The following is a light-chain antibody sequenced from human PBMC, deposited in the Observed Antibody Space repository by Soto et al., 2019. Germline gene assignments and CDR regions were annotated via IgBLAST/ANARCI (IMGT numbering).Light chain of an antibody. V-gene: IGKV1-5*01. CDR3: QQYNSFTLT. CDR1: QSISSW. J-gene: IGKJ1*01. CDR2: DAS. Sequence: DIQMTQSPSTLSASVGDRVTITCRASQSISSWLAWYQQKPGKAPKLLTYDASSLESGVPSRFSGSGSGTEFTLTISSLQPDDFATYYCQQYNSFTLTCGQGTKVEIK.